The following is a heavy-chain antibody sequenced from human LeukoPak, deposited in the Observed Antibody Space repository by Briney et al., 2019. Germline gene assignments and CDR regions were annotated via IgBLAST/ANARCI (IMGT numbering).Heavy chain of an antibody. J-gene: IGHJ6*03. D-gene: IGHD1-26*01. CDR3: ARGKYSGSRMRYYYYYYMDV. CDR2: ISAYNGNT. CDR1: GYTFTSYG. Sequence: GASVKVSCKASGYTFTSYGISWARQAPGQGLEWMGWISAYNGNTNYAQKLQGRVTMTTDSSTSTAYMELSSLRSEDTAVYYCARGKYSGSRMRYYYYYYMDVWGKGTTVTVSS. V-gene: IGHV1-18*01.